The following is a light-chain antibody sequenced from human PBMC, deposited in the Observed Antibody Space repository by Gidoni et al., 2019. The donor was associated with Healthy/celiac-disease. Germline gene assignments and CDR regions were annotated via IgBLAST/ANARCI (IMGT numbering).Light chain of an antibody. CDR1: QSVSSN. V-gene: IGKV3-15*01. Sequence: DIAMTHSPATLSVAPGEGATLSCRASQSVSSNFAWHQHNPGQAPRLLIYGASTRATGTPARFSGSGSGTEFTLTISRLQSEDVAVYYCQQYNNWPPWTFXQXTKVXIK. CDR2: GAS. J-gene: IGKJ1*01. CDR3: QQYNNWPPWT.